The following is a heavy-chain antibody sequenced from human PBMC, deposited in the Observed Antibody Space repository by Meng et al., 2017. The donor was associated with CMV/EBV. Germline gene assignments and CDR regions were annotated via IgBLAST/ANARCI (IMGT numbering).Heavy chain of an antibody. CDR1: GFTFSSYA. V-gene: IGHV3-23*01. D-gene: IGHD1-26*01. Sequence: GSLRPSCAASGFTFSSYAISWVRQAPGKGLEWVSAISGSGGSTYYADSVKGRFTISRDNSKNTLYLQMNSLRAEDTAVYYCAKSVGATTGYFDYWGQGTLVTVSS. CDR2: ISGSGGST. J-gene: IGHJ4*02. CDR3: AKSVGATTGYFDY.